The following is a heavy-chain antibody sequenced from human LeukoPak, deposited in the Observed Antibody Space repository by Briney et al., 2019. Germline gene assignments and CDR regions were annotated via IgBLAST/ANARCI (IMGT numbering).Heavy chain of an antibody. CDR2: INPNSGGT. CDR1: GYTFTGYY. Sequence: GASVKVSCKASGYTFTGYYMHWVRQAPGQGLEWMGWINPNSGGTNYAQKFQGRVTMTRDTSISTAYMELSSLRSEDTAVYYCAGYYYDSSGYYQSAFDIWGQGTMVTVSS. CDR3: AGYYYDSSGYYQSAFDI. V-gene: IGHV1-2*02. J-gene: IGHJ3*02. D-gene: IGHD3-22*01.